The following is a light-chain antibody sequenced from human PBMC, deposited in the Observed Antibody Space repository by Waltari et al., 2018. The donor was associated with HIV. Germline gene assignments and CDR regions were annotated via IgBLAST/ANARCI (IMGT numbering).Light chain of an antibody. V-gene: IGLV2-14*03. CDR3: SSYTSSTTYV. CDR1: STDVGSSNY. Sequence: QSALTQPASVSGSPGQSITISCTGTSTDVGSSNYVPWHQQPPGSAPKLIIHDVSDRPSGISNRFSGSKSGNTASLTITDLQTEDEADYYCSSYTSSTTYVFGTGTRVTVL. CDR2: DVS. J-gene: IGLJ1*01.